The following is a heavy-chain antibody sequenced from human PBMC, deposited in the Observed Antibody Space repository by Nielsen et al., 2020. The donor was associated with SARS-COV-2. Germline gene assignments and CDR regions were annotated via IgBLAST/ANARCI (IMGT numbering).Heavy chain of an antibody. D-gene: IGHD2-2*01. CDR2: ISWDGGST. J-gene: IGHJ4*02. CDR1: GFTFDDYT. CDR3: AKDKAVVPAAIGYFDY. Sequence: LSLTCAASGFTFDDYTMHWVRQAPGKGLEWVSLISWDGGSTYYADSVKGRFTISRDNSKNSLYLQMNSLRTEDTALYYCAKDKAVVPAAIGYFDYWGQGTLVTASS. V-gene: IGHV3-43*01.